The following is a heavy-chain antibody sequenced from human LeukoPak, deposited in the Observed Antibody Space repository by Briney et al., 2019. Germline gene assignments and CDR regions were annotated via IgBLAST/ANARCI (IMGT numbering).Heavy chain of an antibody. J-gene: IGHJ4*02. Sequence: GGSLRLSCAASGFTFSSYAMHWVRQAPGKGLEWVAVISYDGSNKYYADSVKGRFTISRDNSKNTLYLQMNSLRAEDTAVYYCARDYTMVRGRVSYYFDYWGQGTLVTVSS. D-gene: IGHD3-10*01. CDR3: ARDYTMVRGRVSYYFDY. CDR1: GFTFSSYA. V-gene: IGHV3-30-3*01. CDR2: ISYDGSNK.